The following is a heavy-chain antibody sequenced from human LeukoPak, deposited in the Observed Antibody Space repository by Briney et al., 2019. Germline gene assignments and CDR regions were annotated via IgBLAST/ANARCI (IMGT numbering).Heavy chain of an antibody. CDR2: ISSDGSYK. V-gene: IGHV3-30*04. D-gene: IGHD3-22*01. CDR3: ARGLAYYYDSTAYFLDY. Sequence: SGGSLRLSCAASGFTFRSYAIHWVRQAPGQGLEWVTIISSDGSYKNYADSVKGRFTISRDNSKNTLYLQMNSLRPEDTAVYYCARGLAYYYDSTAYFLDYWGQGTLVTVSS. CDR1: GFTFRSYA. J-gene: IGHJ4*02.